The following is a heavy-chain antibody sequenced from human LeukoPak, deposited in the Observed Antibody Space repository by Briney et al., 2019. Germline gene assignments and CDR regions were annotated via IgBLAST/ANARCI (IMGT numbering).Heavy chain of an antibody. V-gene: IGHV4-30-4*01. Sequence: SETLSLTCSVSGDYINSGDYYWSWIRQPPGKGLEWIGYINYSGTTYYNPSLESRIAMSVDTSKSQFSLRLTSVTAADTAVYYCARARSCTGGRCFRSFDYWGQGTLVTVSS. CDR1: GDYINSGDYY. CDR3: ARARSCTGGRCFRSFDY. D-gene: IGHD2-15*01. J-gene: IGHJ4*02. CDR2: INYSGTT.